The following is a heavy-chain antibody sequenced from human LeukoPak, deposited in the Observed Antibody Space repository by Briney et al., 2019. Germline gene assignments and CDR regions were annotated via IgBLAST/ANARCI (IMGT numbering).Heavy chain of an antibody. D-gene: IGHD6-13*01. CDR2: IYSGAGT. Sequence: GGSLRLSCAASGFTFSSHYMSWVRQAPGKGLEWVSVIYSGAGTSYADSVPGRFTISRDNSKNTLYLQMNSLRVEDTAVYYCARDRGSSSSWRLFVYWGQGTLVTVSS. CDR3: ARDRGSSSSWRLFVY. V-gene: IGHV3-66*02. CDR1: GFTFSSHY. J-gene: IGHJ4*02.